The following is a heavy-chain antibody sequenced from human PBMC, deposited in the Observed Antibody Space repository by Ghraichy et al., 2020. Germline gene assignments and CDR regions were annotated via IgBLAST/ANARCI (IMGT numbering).Heavy chain of an antibody. CDR2: ISGSGGST. CDR3: AKAHGGILTGYWED. D-gene: IGHD3-9*01. V-gene: IGHV3-23*01. CDR1: GFTFSSYA. J-gene: IGHJ4*02. Sequence: LSLTCAASGFTFSSYARSWVRQAPGKGLEWVSAISGSGGSTYYADSVKGRFTISRDNSKNTLYLQMNSLRAEDTAVYYCAKAHGGILTGYWEDWGQGTLVTVSS.